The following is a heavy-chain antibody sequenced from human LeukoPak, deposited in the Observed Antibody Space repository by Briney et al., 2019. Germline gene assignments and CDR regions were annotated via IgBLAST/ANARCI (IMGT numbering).Heavy chain of an antibody. CDR2: IWYDGSNK. CDR3: ARDGDIVVVSADKRNYYYGMDV. CDR1: GFNFSIYG. V-gene: IGHV3-33*01. J-gene: IGHJ6*04. D-gene: IGHD2-2*01. Sequence: PGTSLRLSCAASGFNFSIYGMHWVRQAPGKGLEWVAVIWYDGSNKYYADSVKDRFTISRDNSKDTLYLQMNSLRAEDTAVYYCARDGDIVVVSADKRNYYYGMDVWGKGTTVTVSS.